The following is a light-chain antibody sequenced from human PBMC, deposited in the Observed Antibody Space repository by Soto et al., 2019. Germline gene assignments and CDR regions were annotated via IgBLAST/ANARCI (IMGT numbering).Light chain of an antibody. Sequence: QSVLTQPPSASGTPGQRVTISCSGSSSNIGSNYVYWYQQLPGTAPKLLIYRNNNRPSGVPDRFSGSKSGTSASLAISGLRSEDEADYYWAAWDDSLSGWVFGGGTQLTVL. V-gene: IGLV1-47*01. CDR2: RNN. J-gene: IGLJ3*02. CDR3: AAWDDSLSGWV. CDR1: SSNIGSNY.